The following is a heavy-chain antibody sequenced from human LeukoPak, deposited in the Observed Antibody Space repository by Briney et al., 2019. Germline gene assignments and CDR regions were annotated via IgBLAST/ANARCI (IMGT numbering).Heavy chain of an antibody. Sequence: LGESLKISCKASGYTFSDYWIGWVRQMPGQGLEWMGIVYPGDSDTRYSPSFQGQVTISADKPISTAYLQWSSLKASDTAMYYCARAHYYYYYMDVWGKGTTVTVSS. CDR1: GYTFSDYW. CDR2: VYPGDSDT. V-gene: IGHV5-51*01. CDR3: ARAHYYYYYMDV. J-gene: IGHJ6*03.